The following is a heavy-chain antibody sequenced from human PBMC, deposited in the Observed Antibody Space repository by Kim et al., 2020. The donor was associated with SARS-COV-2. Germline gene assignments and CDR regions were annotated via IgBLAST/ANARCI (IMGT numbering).Heavy chain of an antibody. CDR2: MYYSGTT. Sequence: SETLSLTCTVSGVSISSTSYCWTWIRQSPGKALEWIGYMYYSGTTYNPSLKNRATISLDTSKNQLSLKLHSLTAADTAVYYCARGADLGSGDNWFDPWG. CDR1: GVSISSTSYC. V-gene: IGHV4-31*03. D-gene: IGHD2-15*01. CDR3: ARGADLGSGDNWFDP. J-gene: IGHJ5*02.